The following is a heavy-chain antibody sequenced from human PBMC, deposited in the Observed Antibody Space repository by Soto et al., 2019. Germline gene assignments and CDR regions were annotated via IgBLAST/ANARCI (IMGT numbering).Heavy chain of an antibody. CDR1: GCNFSDSA. V-gene: IGHV3-73*01. CDR2: IRSKANSYAT. CDR3: TPSGWPYYFDY. D-gene: IGHD6-19*01. J-gene: IGHJ4*02. Sequence: PGGSLRRSFAASGCNFSDSARHWVRQAFGKGLEWVGRIRSKANSYATAYAPSVKGRFTISRDDSKNTAYLQMNSLKTEDTAVYYCTPSGWPYYFDYWGQGTLVTVYS.